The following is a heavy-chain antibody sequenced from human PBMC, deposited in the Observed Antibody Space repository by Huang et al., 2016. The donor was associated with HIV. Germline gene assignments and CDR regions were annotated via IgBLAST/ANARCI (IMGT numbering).Heavy chain of an antibody. CDR2: MHQRGDT. Sequence: QVHLQESGPGLVKPSETLSLICTVSGVSTRTYFWSWIRQPAGTGPECIARMHQRGDTNSTPSLRSRVTMAIDTAKNQLSLRLTSVTAADTAVYYCAREDRNAFDIWGQGIMVIVSS. CDR3: AREDRNAFDI. J-gene: IGHJ3*02. V-gene: IGHV4-4*07. CDR1: GVSTRTYF.